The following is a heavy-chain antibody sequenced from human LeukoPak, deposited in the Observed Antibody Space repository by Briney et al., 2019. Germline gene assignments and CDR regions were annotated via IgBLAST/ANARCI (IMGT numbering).Heavy chain of an antibody. J-gene: IGHJ4*02. CDR1: GFTFSSYA. CDR2: ISYVGGTT. V-gene: IGHV3-23*01. D-gene: IGHD3-22*01. CDR3: AKSGGAYYSDTSAYSSFDY. Sequence: GGSLRLSCAASGFTFSSYAMSWVRQAPGKGLEWVSAISYVGGTTYYADSVKGRFTISRDNSKNTLYLQMNSLSAEDTAVYYCAKSGGAYYSDTSAYSSFDYWGQGTLVTVSS.